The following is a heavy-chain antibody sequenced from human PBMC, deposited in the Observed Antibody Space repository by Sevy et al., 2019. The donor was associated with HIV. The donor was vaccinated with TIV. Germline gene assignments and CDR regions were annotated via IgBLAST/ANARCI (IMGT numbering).Heavy chain of an antibody. D-gene: IGHD3-10*01. CDR1: GFSFRSYV. V-gene: IGHV3-23*01. CDR3: AKMSGYYLGLDS. CDR2: ISPNGGST. Sequence: GGSLRLSCATSGFSFRSYVINWVRQAPGKGLEWVSAISPNGGSTYDADSVKGRFTISRDNSKNTLDLQMSSLRAEDTAIYYCAKMSGYYLGLDSRGQGALVTVSS. J-gene: IGHJ4*02.